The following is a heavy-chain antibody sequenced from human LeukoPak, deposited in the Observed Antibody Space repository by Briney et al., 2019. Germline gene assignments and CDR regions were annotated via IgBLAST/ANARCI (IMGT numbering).Heavy chain of an antibody. J-gene: IGHJ4*02. CDR1: GGSISSYY. V-gene: IGHV4-4*07. D-gene: IGHD6-19*01. CDR2: IYTSGST. CDR3: ARDSITYSSGWGGYYFDY. Sequence: PSETLSLTCTVSGGSISSYYWSWIRQPAGKGLEWSGRIYTSGSTNYNPSLKSRLTMSVHTSKNQFSLKLSSVTAADPAVYYCARDSITYSSGWGGYYFDYWGQGTLVTVSS.